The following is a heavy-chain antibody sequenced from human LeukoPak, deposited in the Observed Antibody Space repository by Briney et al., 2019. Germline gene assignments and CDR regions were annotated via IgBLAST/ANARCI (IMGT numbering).Heavy chain of an antibody. Sequence: PSETLSLTCSVSGGSINDYYWSWIRQPPGKGLEWIGYIYYRGNTNYNPSLKSRVTISVDTSMSHFSLKLSSVTAADTAVYYCAREVVLQNHRNGLDYWGQGTLVTVSS. J-gene: IGHJ4*02. CDR2: IYYRGNT. CDR1: GGSINDYY. V-gene: IGHV4-59*01. CDR3: AREVVLQNHRNGLDY. D-gene: IGHD3-22*01.